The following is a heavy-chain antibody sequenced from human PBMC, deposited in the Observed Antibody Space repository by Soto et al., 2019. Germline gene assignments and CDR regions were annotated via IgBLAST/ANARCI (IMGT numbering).Heavy chain of an antibody. CDR2: INAANGNT. CDR3: AGSIVVVTALYY. V-gene: IGHV1-3*01. J-gene: IGHJ4*02. Sequence: GASVKVSCKAPGYTFTSSAMQWVRQSPGQRLAQKERINAANGNTKYSQKFQGRVTITRDTSASTAYMELSSLRSEDTAVYYCAGSIVVVTALYYWGQGTLVTVSS. CDR1: GYTFTSSA. D-gene: IGHD2-21*02.